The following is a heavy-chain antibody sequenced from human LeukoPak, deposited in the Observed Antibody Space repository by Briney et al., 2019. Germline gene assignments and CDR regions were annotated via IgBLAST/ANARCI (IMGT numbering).Heavy chain of an antibody. J-gene: IGHJ4*02. V-gene: IGHV3-74*01. CDR1: GFTFSSYW. CDR2: LNSDGSST. Sequence: PGGSLRLSCAASGFTFSSYWMHWVRQAPGKGLVWVSRLNSDGSSTSYADSVKGRFTISRDNATNTLYLQMNSLRAKDTAVYYCARSSRGDAINFDYWGQGTLVTVSS. CDR3: ARSSRGDAINFDY. D-gene: IGHD2-21*02.